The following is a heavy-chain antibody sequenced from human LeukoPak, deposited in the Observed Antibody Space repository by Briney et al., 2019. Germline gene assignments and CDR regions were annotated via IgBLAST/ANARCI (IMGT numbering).Heavy chain of an antibody. CDR2: INHSGST. D-gene: IGHD3-22*01. J-gene: IGHJ4*02. CDR1: GFTVSSNY. CDR3: ARLLVVRGSDY. V-gene: IGHV4-34*01. Sequence: GSLRLSCAASGFTVSSNYMSWVRQPPGKGLEWIGEINHSGSTNYNPSLKSRVTISVDTSKNQFSLKLSSVTAADTAVYYCARLLVVRGSDYWGQGTLVTVSS.